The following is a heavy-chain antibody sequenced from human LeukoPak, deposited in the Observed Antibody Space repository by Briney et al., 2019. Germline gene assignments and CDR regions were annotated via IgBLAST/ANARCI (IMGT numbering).Heavy chain of an antibody. J-gene: IGHJ4*02. CDR1: GFTFSSYW. CDR3: ARDVQAGPGY. Sequence: GGSLRLSCAASGFTFSSYWMHWARQAPGKGLVWVSRINSDGSRTTYADSVKGRFTISRDNAKNTLHLQMNSLRAEDTAVYYCARDVQAGPGYWGQGTLVTVSS. D-gene: IGHD6-19*01. CDR2: INSDGSRT. V-gene: IGHV3-74*01.